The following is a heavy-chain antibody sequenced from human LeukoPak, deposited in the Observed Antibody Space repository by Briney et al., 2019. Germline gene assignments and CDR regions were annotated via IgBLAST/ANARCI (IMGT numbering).Heavy chain of an antibody. CDR2: VYYSGST. D-gene: IGHD5-12*01. Sequence: SETLSLTCTVSGDPISSYSDYTNYKWTWIRQPPGKGLEWIGYVYYSGSTSYDPSLKSRVTISVDTSKNQFSLKLTSVTAADTAVYYCAREYSGFDYWGQGTLVTVSS. V-gene: IGHV4-61*01. J-gene: IGHJ4*02. CDR1: GDPISSYSDY. CDR3: AREYSGFDY.